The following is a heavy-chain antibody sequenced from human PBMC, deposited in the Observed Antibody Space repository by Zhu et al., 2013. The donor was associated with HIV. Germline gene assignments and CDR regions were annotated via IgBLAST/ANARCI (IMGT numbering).Heavy chain of an antibody. CDR1: GYTFTSYG. CDR2: ISAYNGNT. J-gene: IGHJ6*02. Sequence: QVQLVQSGAEVKKPGASVKVSCKASGYTFTSYGISWVRQAPGQGLEWMGWISAYNGNTNYAQKLQGRVTITTDTSTSTAYMELRSLRSDDTAVYYCARDPGRTGTKKYYGMDVWGQGTTVTVSS. D-gene: IGHD1-7*01. CDR3: ARDPGRTGTKKYYGMDV. V-gene: IGHV1-18*01.